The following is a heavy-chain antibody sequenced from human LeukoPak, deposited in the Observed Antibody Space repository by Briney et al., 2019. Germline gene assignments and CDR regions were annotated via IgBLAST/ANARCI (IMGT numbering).Heavy chain of an antibody. CDR1: GYTFTDSY. D-gene: IGHD3-16*01. V-gene: IGHV1-2*04. Sequence: ASVKVSCKASGYTFTDSYMHWVRQAPGQGLEWMGWINPKSGDTKYAQNLQGWVTMTRDTSISTAYMELSRLTSDDTAVYYCARERGTERGLNYWGQGTLVTVSS. J-gene: IGHJ4*02. CDR2: INPKSGDT. CDR3: ARERGTERGLNY.